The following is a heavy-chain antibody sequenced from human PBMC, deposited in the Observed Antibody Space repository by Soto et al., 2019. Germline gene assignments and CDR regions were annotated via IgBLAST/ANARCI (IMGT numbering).Heavy chain of an antibody. V-gene: IGHV4-39*01. Sequence: QVPLQESGPGLVKPSETLSLTCPVSGGSISGGPYYWGWLRPPPGPGLECIGFIYYSGRSYYNPSLTSRVTISIDTSKNQFSLKLTSVTAADTSVFYCARHGVDYGDYASYYYYGMDVWGRGTTVTVSS. CDR1: GGSISGGPYY. CDR3: ARHGVDYGDYASYYYYGMDV. J-gene: IGHJ6*02. CDR2: IYYSGRS. D-gene: IGHD4-17*01.